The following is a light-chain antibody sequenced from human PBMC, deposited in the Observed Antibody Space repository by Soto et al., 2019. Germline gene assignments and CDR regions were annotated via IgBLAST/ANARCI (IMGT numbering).Light chain of an antibody. CDR1: RCVISSY. CDR2: GAS. Sequence: IVLTQSPGTLSLSPGERATLSCRASRCVISSYLAGYQQKPGQAPRLLIYGASSRATGIPDRFSGSRSGTDFTLTISRLEPEDFAVYYCQQYGSSPITFGQGTRLEIK. V-gene: IGKV3-20*01. J-gene: IGKJ5*01. CDR3: QQYGSSPIT.